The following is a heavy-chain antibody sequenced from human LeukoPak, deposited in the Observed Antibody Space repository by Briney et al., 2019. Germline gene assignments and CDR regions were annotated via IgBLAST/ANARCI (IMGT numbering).Heavy chain of an antibody. D-gene: IGHD2-21*02. J-gene: IGHJ1*01. CDR3: AKDPCGGDCPPRGYFQH. V-gene: IGHV3-30*18. CDR2: ISYDGSNK. Sequence: QPGRSLRLSCAASGFTFSSYGMHWVRQAPGKGLEWVAVISYDGSNKYYADSVKGRFTISRDNSKNTLYLHMNSLRAEDTAVYYCAKDPCGGDCPPRGYFQHWGQGTLVTVSS. CDR1: GFTFSSYG.